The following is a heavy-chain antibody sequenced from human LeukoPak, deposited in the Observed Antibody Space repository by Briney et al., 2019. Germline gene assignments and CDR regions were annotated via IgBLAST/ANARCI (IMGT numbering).Heavy chain of an antibody. CDR2: IYYSGST. J-gene: IGHJ4*02. CDR1: GGSISSSSYY. Sequence: SETLSLTCTVSGGSISSSSYYWGWIRQPPGKGLEWIRSIYYSGSTYYNPSLKSRVTISVDTSKNQFSLKLSSVTAADTAVYYCARDIGDVSDYWGQGTLVTVSS. V-gene: IGHV4-39*07. CDR3: ARDIGDVSDY. D-gene: IGHD3-10*01.